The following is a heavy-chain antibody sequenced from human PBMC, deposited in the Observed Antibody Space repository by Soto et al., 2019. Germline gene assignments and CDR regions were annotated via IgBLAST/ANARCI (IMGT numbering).Heavy chain of an antibody. CDR3: VTQTASGYYYYYMDV. V-gene: IGHV1-8*01. D-gene: IGHD3-10*01. CDR2: MNPNSGNT. Sequence: ASVKVSCKASGYTFTRYDINWVRQATGQGLEWMGWMNPNSGNTVYAQKFQGRVSMTRNTSISTAFMELSSLRSEDTAVYYCVTQTASGYYYYYMDVWGKGTTVTVSS. J-gene: IGHJ6*03. CDR1: GYTFTRYD.